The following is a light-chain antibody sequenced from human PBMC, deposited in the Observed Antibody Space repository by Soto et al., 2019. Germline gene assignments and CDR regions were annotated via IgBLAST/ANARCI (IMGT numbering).Light chain of an antibody. J-gene: IGKJ1*01. V-gene: IGKV3-15*01. CDR2: DAS. CDR1: QSVSNY. Sequence: EVVMTQSPATLSVPPGERATLSCRASQSVSNYLAWYQQKPGQAPRLLIYDASTRATGIPARFSGSGSGTEFTLTISSLQSEDFAVYYCQQYNIWPPTFGQGTKVEIK. CDR3: QQYNIWPPT.